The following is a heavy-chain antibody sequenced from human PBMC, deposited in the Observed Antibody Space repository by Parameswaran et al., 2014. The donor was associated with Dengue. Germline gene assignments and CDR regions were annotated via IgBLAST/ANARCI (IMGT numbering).Heavy chain of an antibody. V-gene: IGHV3-30-3*01. D-gene: IGHD5-24*01. J-gene: IGHJ4*02. Sequence: VRQAPGKGLEWVAVISYDGSNKYYADSVKGRFTISRDNSKNTLYLQMNSLRAEDTAVYYCAREGGRDGYNSGILTMYYFDYWGQGTLVTVSS. CDR3: AREGGRDGYNSGILTMYYFDY. CDR2: ISYDGSNK.